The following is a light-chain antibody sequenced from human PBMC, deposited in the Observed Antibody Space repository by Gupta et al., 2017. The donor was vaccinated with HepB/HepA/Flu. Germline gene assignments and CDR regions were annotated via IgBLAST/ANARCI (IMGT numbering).Light chain of an antibody. CDR1: QSVSSY. V-gene: IGKV3-11*01. CDR3: QQRSNWRLLT. CDR2: YAS. J-gene: IGKJ4*01. Sequence: VLTQSPSTLSLSPGARATLSCRASQSVSSYLAWYQQKPGQAPRHLIYYASNRATGIPARFSGSGCGTDFTLIISSLEPEDFAVYYCQQRSNWRLLTFGGGTKVEIK.